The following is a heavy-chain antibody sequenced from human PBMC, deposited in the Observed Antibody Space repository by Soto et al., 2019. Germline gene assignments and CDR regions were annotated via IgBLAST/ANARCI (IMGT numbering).Heavy chain of an antibody. D-gene: IGHD1-20*01. V-gene: IGHV1-69*13. Sequence: SVKVSCKASGGTFSSYAISWVRQAPGQGLEWMGGIIPIFGTANYAQKFQGRVTITADESMSTAYMELSSLRSEDTAVYYCARSITGTVSYYYGMDVWGQGTTVTVSS. CDR1: GGTFSSYA. J-gene: IGHJ6*02. CDR2: IIPIFGTA. CDR3: ARSITGTVSYYYGMDV.